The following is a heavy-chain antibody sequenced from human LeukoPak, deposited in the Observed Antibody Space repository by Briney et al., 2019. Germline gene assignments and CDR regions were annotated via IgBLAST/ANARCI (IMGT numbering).Heavy chain of an antibody. D-gene: IGHD6-13*01. Sequence: EASVKVSCTASGYTFTGYYMHWVRQAPGQGLEWMGWINPNSGGTNYAQKFQGRVTMTRDTSISTAYMELSRLRSDDTAVYYCARPQQLEYYFDYWGQGTLVTVSS. CDR3: ARPQQLEYYFDY. CDR1: GYTFTGYY. J-gene: IGHJ4*02. CDR2: INPNSGGT. V-gene: IGHV1-2*02.